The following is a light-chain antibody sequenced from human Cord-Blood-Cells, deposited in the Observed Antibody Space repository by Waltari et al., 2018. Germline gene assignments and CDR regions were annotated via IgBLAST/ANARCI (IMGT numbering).Light chain of an antibody. V-gene: IGKV1-39*01. CDR2: AAS. Sequence: DIQMTQSPSSLSASVGDRVTITCRASQSISSYLNWYQQKPVKAPKLLIYAASSLQSGVPARFSVSGSGTHFTLTISSLQPEDFATYYCQQSYSTPRTFGQGTKVEIK. J-gene: IGKJ1*01. CDR3: QQSYSTPRT. CDR1: QSISSY.